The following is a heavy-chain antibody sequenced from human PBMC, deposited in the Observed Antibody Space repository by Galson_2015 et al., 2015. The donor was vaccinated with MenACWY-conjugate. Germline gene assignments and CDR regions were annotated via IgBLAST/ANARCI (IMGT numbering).Heavy chain of an antibody. Sequence: SLRLSCAASGFTFSTYAMSWVRQAPGKGLEGVAYIKEDGSKKLYVDSVKGRFTVSRDNAENSLYLQMSSLRAEDTAVYYCTRDWGRSFEYWGQGTLVTVSS. V-gene: IGHV3-7*03. J-gene: IGHJ4*02. CDR3: TRDWGRSFEY. CDR2: IKEDGSKK. CDR1: GFTFSTYA. D-gene: IGHD3-16*01.